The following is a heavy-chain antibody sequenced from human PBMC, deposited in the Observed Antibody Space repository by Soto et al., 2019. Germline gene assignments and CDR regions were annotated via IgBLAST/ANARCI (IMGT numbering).Heavy chain of an antibody. D-gene: IGHD3-10*01. CDR1: GYTFSTYW. J-gene: IGHJ4*02. CDR2: IYPGDSDT. CDR3: ARKFAPEFFDS. V-gene: IGHV5-51*01. Sequence: RGESLKISCKGSGYTFSTYWIAWVRQMPGKGLEWMGIIYPGDSDTKYSPAFQGQVTISADKSINTAYLQWTSLEASDTAMYYCARKFAPEFFDSWGQGTLVTVS.